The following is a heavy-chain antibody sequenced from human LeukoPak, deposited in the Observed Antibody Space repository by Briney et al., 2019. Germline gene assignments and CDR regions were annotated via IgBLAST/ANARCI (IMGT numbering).Heavy chain of an antibody. CDR3: ARREITMVRGVAYYYFDY. D-gene: IGHD3-10*01. Sequence: PSETLSLTCAVYGGSFSGYYWSWIRQPPGKGLEWIGEINHSGSTNYNPSLKSRVTISVDTSKNQFSLKLSSVTAADTAVYYCARREITMVRGVAYYYFDYWGQGTLVTVSS. V-gene: IGHV4-34*01. CDR1: GGSFSGYY. CDR2: INHSGST. J-gene: IGHJ4*02.